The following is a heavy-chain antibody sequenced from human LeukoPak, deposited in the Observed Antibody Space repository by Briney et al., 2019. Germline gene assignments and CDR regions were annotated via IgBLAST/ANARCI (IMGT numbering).Heavy chain of an antibody. CDR1: EFSFGSYA. D-gene: IGHD1-26*01. CDR3: AKGGGSYFRRVTYYYYYMDV. V-gene: IGHV3-23*01. Sequence: PGGSLRLSCAASEFSFGSYAMSWVRQAPGKGLQWVSGISGSGDSTYYADSVNSRFTISRDNSKNTLYLQMISLRAEDTAVYYCAKGGGSYFRRVTYYYYYMDVWGKGTTVTVSS. J-gene: IGHJ6*03. CDR2: ISGSGDST.